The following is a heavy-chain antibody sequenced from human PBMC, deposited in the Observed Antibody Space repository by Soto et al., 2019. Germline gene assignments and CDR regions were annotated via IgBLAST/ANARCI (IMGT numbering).Heavy chain of an antibody. CDR3: ARDRGRPPCFFDCYSAYYGMDG. CDR2: INPNSGGT. V-gene: IGHV1-2*04. CDR1: GYTFTGYY. D-gene: IGHD2-21*02. Sequence: QVQLVQSGAEVKKPGASVKVSCKASGYTFTGYYMHWVRQAPGQGLEWMGWINPNSGGTNYAQKFQGWVTMTRDTSISTAYLELSRLRSDDTAVDYCARDRGRPPCFFDCYSAYYGMDGWGQGTTVTVS. J-gene: IGHJ6*02.